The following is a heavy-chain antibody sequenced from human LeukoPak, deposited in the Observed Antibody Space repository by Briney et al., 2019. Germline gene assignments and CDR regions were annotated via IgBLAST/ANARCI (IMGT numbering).Heavy chain of an antibody. J-gene: IGHJ4*02. CDR3: ARSIVATIIDY. V-gene: IGHV4-59*01. CDR1: GGSISSYY. D-gene: IGHD5-12*01. CDR2: IYYSGST. Sequence: MTSETLSLTCTVSGGSISSYYWSWIRQPPEKGLEWIGYIYYSGSTNYSPSLKSRVTISVDTSKNQFSLKLSSVTAADTAVYYCARSIVATIIDYCGQGTLVTVSS.